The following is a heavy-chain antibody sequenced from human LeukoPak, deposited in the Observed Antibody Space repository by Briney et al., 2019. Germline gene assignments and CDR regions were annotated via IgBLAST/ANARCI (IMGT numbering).Heavy chain of an antibody. V-gene: IGHV3-23*01. Sequence: QPGGSLRLSCTVSGFTFSDYVMTWVRQAPGKGLEWVSSINGHGDDTYHADSVKGRFTISRDNSKNTLFLQMNSLRAEDTAIYYCAKKAMAARGTPFGMDVWGQGTTVAVSS. D-gene: IGHD6-6*01. CDR3: AKKAMAARGTPFGMDV. CDR1: GFTFSDYV. CDR2: INGHGDDT. J-gene: IGHJ6*02.